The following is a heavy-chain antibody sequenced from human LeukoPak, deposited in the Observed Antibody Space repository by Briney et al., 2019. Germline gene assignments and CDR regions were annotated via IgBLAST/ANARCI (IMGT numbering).Heavy chain of an antibody. Sequence: GGSLRLSCAASGFTFSRYGMHWLRQAPGTGLEWVAVIWYDGSNKDYADSVRGRFTISRDNSENMLYLQMNSLRAEDTAVYYCARNIPVTRWGYWGQGTLVTVSS. CDR2: IWYDGSNK. CDR3: ARNIPVTRWGY. D-gene: IGHD2-21*01. CDR1: GFTFSRYG. J-gene: IGHJ4*02. V-gene: IGHV3-33*01.